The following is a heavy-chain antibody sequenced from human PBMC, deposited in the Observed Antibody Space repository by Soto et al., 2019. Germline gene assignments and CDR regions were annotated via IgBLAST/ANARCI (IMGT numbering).Heavy chain of an antibody. CDR1: GYTFTGYY. Sequence: ASVKVSCKASGYTFTGYYMHWVRQAPGQGLEWMGWINPNSGGTNYAQKFQGWVTMTRDTSISTAYMELSRLRSDDTAVYYCARGQSSGWYRDAFDIRGQGTMVTVSS. CDR2: INPNSGGT. V-gene: IGHV1-2*04. D-gene: IGHD6-19*01. CDR3: ARGQSSGWYRDAFDI. J-gene: IGHJ3*02.